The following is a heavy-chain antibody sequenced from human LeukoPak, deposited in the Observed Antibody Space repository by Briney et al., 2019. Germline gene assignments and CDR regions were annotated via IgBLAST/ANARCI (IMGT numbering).Heavy chain of an antibody. D-gene: IGHD2-8*02. Sequence: ASVKVSCKASGYTFTNYYMHWVRQAPGQGLEWMGWINPNSGGTNYAQKFQGRVTMTRDTSISTAYMELSRLRSDDTAVYYCASRTGDYYYMDVWGKGTTVTVSS. CDR3: ASRTGDYYYMDV. CDR1: GYTFTNYY. V-gene: IGHV1-2*02. CDR2: INPNSGGT. J-gene: IGHJ6*03.